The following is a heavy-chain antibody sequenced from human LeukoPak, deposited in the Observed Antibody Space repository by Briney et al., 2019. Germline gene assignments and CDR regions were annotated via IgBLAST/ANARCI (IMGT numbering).Heavy chain of an antibody. Sequence: ASVKVSCKVSGYTLTELSMHWVRQAPGQGLEWMGWINPNSGGTNYAQKFQGRVTMTRDTSISTAYMELSRLRSDDTAVYFCASGGGSGTGDFYYFDYWGQGTLVTVSS. J-gene: IGHJ4*02. CDR2: INPNSGGT. CDR3: ASGGGSGTGDFYYFDY. D-gene: IGHD3-10*01. CDR1: GYTLTELS. V-gene: IGHV1-2*02.